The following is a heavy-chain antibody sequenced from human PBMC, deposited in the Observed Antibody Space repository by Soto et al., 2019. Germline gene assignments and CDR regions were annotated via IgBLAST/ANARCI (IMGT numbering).Heavy chain of an antibody. J-gene: IGHJ4*02. CDR2: ISHSGSA. D-gene: IGHD3-3*02. CDR3: AARHFWSGPWTARRLDY. V-gene: IGHV4-4*02. Sequence: SETLSLTCAVSGDSINISHWCNCVRQPPGKGLEWIGQISHSGSANYNPSLTSRVTISVDKSKNHFSLKLTSVTAADTAVYYCAARHFWSGPWTARRLDYWGQGTLVTVSS. CDR1: GDSINISHW.